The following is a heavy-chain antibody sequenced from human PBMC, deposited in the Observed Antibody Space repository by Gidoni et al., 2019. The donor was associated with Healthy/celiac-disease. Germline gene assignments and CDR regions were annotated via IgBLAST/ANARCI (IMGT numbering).Heavy chain of an antibody. D-gene: IGHD3-3*01. Sequence: QLQLQESGPGLVKPSETLSLTCTVSGGSISSSSYYWGWIRQPPGKGLEWIVSIYYSGSTYYNPSLKSRVTISVDTSKNQFSLKLSSVTAADTAVYYCARHPFGITIFGVAPYYMDVWGKGTTVTVSS. V-gene: IGHV4-39*01. CDR2: IYYSGST. J-gene: IGHJ6*03. CDR1: GGSISSSSYY. CDR3: ARHPFGITIFGVAPYYMDV.